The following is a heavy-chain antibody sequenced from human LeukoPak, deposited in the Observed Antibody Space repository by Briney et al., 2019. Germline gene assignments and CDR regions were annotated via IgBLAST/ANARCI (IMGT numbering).Heavy chain of an antibody. CDR1: GFTFSSYG. CDR2: INSDGSTT. J-gene: IGHJ4*02. CDR3: TRPESSSSLACDH. D-gene: IGHD2-2*01. Sequence: GRSLRLSCAASGFTFSSYGMQWVRQAPGKGLVWVSRINSDGSTTNYADSVKGRFIISRDNAKNTLYLQMNSLRAEDTAVYYCTRPESSSSLACDHWGQGTLVTVSS. V-gene: IGHV3-74*01.